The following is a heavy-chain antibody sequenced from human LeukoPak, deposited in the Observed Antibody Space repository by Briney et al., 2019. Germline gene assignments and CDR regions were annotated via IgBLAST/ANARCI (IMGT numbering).Heavy chain of an antibody. CDR1: GFTFSSYG. D-gene: IGHD6-13*01. Sequence: GGSLRLSCAASGFTFSSYGMHWVRRAPGKGLEWVAFIRYDGSNKYYAASVKGRFTISRDNSKNTLYLQMNSLRAEDTAVYYCAKEFLCSDGSSWSYYYYYYMDVWGKGTTVTVSS. CDR2: IRYDGSNK. V-gene: IGHV3-30*02. J-gene: IGHJ6*03. CDR3: AKEFLCSDGSSWSYYYYYYMDV.